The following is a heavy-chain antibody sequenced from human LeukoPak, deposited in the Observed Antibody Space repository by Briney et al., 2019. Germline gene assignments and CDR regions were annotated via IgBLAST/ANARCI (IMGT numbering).Heavy chain of an antibody. J-gene: IGHJ5*02. V-gene: IGHV4-61*01. Sequence: SETLSLTCTVSGGSISSSNYYWSWIRQPPGKGLEWIGYIYYSGSTNCNPSLKSRVAISVDTSKNLFSLKLSSVTAADTAVYYCARDPSGSRWGDWFDPWGQGTLVTVSS. CDR1: GGSISSSNYY. CDR2: IYYSGST. D-gene: IGHD1-26*01. CDR3: ARDPSGSRWGDWFDP.